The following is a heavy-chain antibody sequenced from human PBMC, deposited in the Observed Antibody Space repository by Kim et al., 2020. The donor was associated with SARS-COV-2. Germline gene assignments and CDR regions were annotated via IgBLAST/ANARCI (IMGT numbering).Heavy chain of an antibody. Sequence: YNPSLRRRVTISVDTSKNQFSLKLSSVTAADTAVYYCASGYSYGYSYFQHWGQGTLVTVSS. CDR3: ASGYSYGYSYFQH. D-gene: IGHD5-18*01. J-gene: IGHJ1*01. V-gene: IGHV4-39*01.